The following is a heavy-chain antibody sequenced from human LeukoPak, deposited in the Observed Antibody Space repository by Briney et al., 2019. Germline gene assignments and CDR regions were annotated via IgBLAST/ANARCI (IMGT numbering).Heavy chain of an antibody. Sequence: PGGSLRLSCTASGLTFTYYAMPWVRQAPGKGLEWVSLISGSGGSAKYADSVKGRFTISRDNSKNTLFLQMSSLRAEDTAIYYCAKVGSSGWYAMDVWGRGTSVTVS. D-gene: IGHD6-19*01. CDR2: ISGSGGSA. V-gene: IGHV3-23*01. J-gene: IGHJ6*02. CDR3: AKVGSSGWYAMDV. CDR1: GLTFTYYA.